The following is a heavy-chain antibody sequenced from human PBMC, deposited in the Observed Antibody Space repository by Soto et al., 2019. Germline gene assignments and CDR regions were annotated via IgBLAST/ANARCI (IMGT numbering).Heavy chain of an antibody. CDR2: ISGSGGST. V-gene: IGHV3-23*01. J-gene: IGHJ4*02. CDR3: AKSTGATTPGPFDY. Sequence: PGGSLRLSYAASGFTFSSYAMSWVRQAPGKGLEWVSAISGSGGSTYYADSVKGRFTISRDNSKNTLDLQMNSLRAEDTAVYYCAKSTGATTPGPFDYWGQGALVTVSS. D-gene: IGHD1-26*01. CDR1: GFTFSSYA.